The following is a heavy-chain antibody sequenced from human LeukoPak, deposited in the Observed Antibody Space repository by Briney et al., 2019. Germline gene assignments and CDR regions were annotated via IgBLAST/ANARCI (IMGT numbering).Heavy chain of an antibody. J-gene: IGHJ4*02. CDR2: IYPSGSA. CDR1: GGSINSNNYY. CDR3: QSRYLEWLLEY. D-gene: IGHD3-3*01. V-gene: IGHV4-39*01. Sequence: LETLSLTCTVSGGSINSNNYYWGWIRQPPGKGLEWIGSIYPSGSAYYNPSLKSRVTISVDTSKNQFSLRLSSVTAADTAVYYCQSRYLEWLLEYWGQGTLVTVSS.